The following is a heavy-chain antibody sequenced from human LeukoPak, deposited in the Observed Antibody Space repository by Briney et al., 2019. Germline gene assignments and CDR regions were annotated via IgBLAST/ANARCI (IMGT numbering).Heavy chain of an antibody. J-gene: IGHJ4*02. D-gene: IGHD3-22*01. CDR3: ARDRGITYYYDSSGYYRCY. CDR1: GYTFTSYG. Sequence: GASVKVSCKASGYTFTSYGISWVRQAHGQGLEWMVWISAYNGNTNYAQKLQGRVTMTTDTSTSTAYMELMSLRSDDTAVYYCARDRGITYYYDSSGYYRCYWGQGTLVTVSS. CDR2: ISAYNGNT. V-gene: IGHV1-18*01.